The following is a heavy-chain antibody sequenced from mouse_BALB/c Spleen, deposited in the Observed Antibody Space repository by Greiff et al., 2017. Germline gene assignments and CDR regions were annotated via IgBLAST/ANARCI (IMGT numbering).Heavy chain of an antibody. CDR1: GFNIKDTY. D-gene: IGHD2-14*01. CDR2: IDPSDSYT. Sequence: QVQLKQSGAELVKPGASVKLSCTASGFNIKDTYMHWVKQRPGQGLEWIGEIDPSDSYTNYNQKFKGKATLTVDKSSSTAYMQLSSLTSEDSAVYYCARSYRYENYAMDYWGQGTSVTVSS. J-gene: IGHJ4*01. CDR3: ARSYRYENYAMDY. V-gene: IGHV1-69*02.